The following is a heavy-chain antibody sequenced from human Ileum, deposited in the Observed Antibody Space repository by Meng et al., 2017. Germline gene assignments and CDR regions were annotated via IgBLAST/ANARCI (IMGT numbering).Heavy chain of an antibody. CDR1: GGSFSGYY. V-gene: IGHV4-34*01. J-gene: IGHJ5*02. CDR3: ARRVGATPYAYNWLDP. Sequence: HVQLLRWGAGLLQPSETLSLTCGVYGGSFSGYYWSWIRQPPGKGLEWIGEIDHSGGTNYNPSLKNRVTISVDTSNNRFSLKLSSVKAADTALYFCARRVGATPYAYNWLDPWGQGTLVTVS. CDR2: IDHSGGT. D-gene: IGHD1-26*01.